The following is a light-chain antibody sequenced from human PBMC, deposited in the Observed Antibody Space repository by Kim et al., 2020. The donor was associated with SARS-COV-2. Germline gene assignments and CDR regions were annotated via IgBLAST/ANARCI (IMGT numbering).Light chain of an antibody. J-gene: IGLJ2*01. Sequence: SELTQDPAVSVALGQTVRITCQGDSLRSYYATWYQQKPGQAPIVVIYGKNNRPSGIPDRFSGSSSGNTASLTITGTQAGDEADYYCNSRDKNKNVLFGG. CDR1: SLRSYY. CDR2: GKN. CDR3: NSRDKNKNVL. V-gene: IGLV3-19*01.